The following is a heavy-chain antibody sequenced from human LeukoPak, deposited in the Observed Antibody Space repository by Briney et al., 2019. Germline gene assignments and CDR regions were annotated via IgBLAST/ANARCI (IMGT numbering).Heavy chain of an antibody. CDR1: GFTFSSYS. CDR2: ISSSGSTI. CDR3: ARDFTPFDY. V-gene: IGHV3-48*04. Sequence: GGSLRLSCAASGFTFSSYSMNWVRQAPGKGLEWVSYISSSGSTIYYADSVKGRFTISRDNAKNSLYLQMNSLRAEDTAVYYCARDFTPFDYWGQGTLVTVSS. J-gene: IGHJ4*02.